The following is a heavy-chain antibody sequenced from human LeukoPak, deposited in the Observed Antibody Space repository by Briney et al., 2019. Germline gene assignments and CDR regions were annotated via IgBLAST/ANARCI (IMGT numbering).Heavy chain of an antibody. V-gene: IGHV4-59*08. CDR3: ARLYYDFWSGYKGALYYFDY. Sequence: SETLSLTCTVSGGSISSYYWSWIRQPPGKGLEWIGYIYYSGSANYNPSLKSRVTISVDTSKNQFSLKLSSVTAADTAVYYCARLYYDFWSGYKGALYYFDYWGQGTLVTVSS. J-gene: IGHJ4*02. CDR1: GGSISSYY. D-gene: IGHD3-3*01. CDR2: IYYSGSA.